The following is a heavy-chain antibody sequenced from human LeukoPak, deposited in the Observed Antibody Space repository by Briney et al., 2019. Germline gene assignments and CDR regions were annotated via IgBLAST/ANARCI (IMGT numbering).Heavy chain of an antibody. CDR2: ISGSGGST. Sequence: GGSLRLSCAASGFTFSSYAMSWVRQAPGKGLEWVSTISGSGGSTYYADSVKGRFTISRDNSKNTLYLQMNSLRAEDTAVYYCEKDKSVRYSGSFTYGEYFDYWGQGTLVTVSS. D-gene: IGHD1-26*01. V-gene: IGHV3-23*01. CDR1: GFTFSSYA. CDR3: EKDKSVRYSGSFTYGEYFDY. J-gene: IGHJ4*02.